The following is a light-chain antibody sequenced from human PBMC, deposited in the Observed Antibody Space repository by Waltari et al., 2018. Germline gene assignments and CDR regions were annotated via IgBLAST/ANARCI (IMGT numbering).Light chain of an antibody. CDR2: GNN. J-gene: IGLJ2*01. Sequence: QSVLTQPPSVSAAPGQRVTIPCTGSFSNIGTTYDVHLYRQVPGTAPKLLIYGNNNRPSGVPDRVSGSKSGTSASLAITGLQAEDEADYFCQSYDNSLNAVIFGGGTKLTVL. V-gene: IGLV1-40*01. CDR3: QSYDNSLNAVI. CDR1: FSNIGTTYD.